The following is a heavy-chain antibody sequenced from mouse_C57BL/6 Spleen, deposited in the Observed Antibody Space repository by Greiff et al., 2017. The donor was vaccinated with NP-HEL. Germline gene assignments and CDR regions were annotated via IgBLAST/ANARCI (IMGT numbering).Heavy chain of an antibody. CDR1: GYTFTSYW. CDR2: IYPGNSDT. D-gene: IGHD4-1*01. V-gene: IGHV1-5*01. Sequence: EVQLQQSGPVLARPGASVKMSCKTSGYTFTSYWMHWVKQRPGQGLEWIGAIYPGNSDTSYNQKFKGKAKLTAVTSASTAYMELRSLTNEDSAVYYCTRTPLTGTFYFDYWGQGTTLTVSS. J-gene: IGHJ2*01. CDR3: TRTPLTGTFYFDY.